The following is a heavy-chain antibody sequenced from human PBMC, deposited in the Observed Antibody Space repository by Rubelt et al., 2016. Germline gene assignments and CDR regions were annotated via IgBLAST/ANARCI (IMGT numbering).Heavy chain of an antibody. D-gene: IGHD2-15*01. CDR3: ARSFMVVSAIDY. J-gene: IGHJ4*02. CDR1: GGSFSGYY. CDR2: INHSGST. V-gene: IGHV4-34*01. Sequence: QVQLQQWGAGLLKPSETLSLTCAVYGGSFSGYYWSWIRQPPGKGLEWIGEINHSGSTNYNPSLKSRVTISVDTSKDQFSLKLSSVTAADTAVYYCARSFMVVSAIDYWGQGTLVTVSS.